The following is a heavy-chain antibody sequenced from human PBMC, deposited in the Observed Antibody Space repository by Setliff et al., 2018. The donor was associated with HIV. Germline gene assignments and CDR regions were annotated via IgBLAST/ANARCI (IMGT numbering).Heavy chain of an antibody. CDR2: IYSSGTT. Sequence: SETLSLTCTVSGGSISSYYWSWIRQPAGKGLEWIGHIYSSGTTNHNPSLKNRVTISVDTSTNQFSLKLRSVTAADTAVYYCARCITSVGTRWFDPWGQGTLVTVSS. V-gene: IGHV4-4*07. CDR1: GGSISSYY. J-gene: IGHJ5*02. CDR3: ARCITSVGTRWFDP.